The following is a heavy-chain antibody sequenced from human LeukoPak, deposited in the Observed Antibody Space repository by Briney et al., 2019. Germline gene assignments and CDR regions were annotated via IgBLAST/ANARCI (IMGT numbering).Heavy chain of an antibody. CDR3: ARASVGATGSDY. V-gene: IGHV1-69*05. CDR1: GGTFSSYA. Sequence: SVKVSCKASGGTFSSYAISWVRQAPGQGLKWMGGIIPIFGTANYAQKFQGRVTITTDESTSTAYMELSSLRSEDTAVYYCARASVGATGSDYWGQGTLVTVSS. D-gene: IGHD1-26*01. J-gene: IGHJ4*02. CDR2: IIPIFGTA.